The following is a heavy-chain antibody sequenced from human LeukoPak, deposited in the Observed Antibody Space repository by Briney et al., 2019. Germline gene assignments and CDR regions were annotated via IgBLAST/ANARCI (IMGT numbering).Heavy chain of an antibody. Sequence: SETLSLTCTVSGGSISSSSYYWVWIRQPPGKGLEWIGSIYYSGSTYYNPSLKSRVTISVDTSKNQFSLKLSSVTAADTAVYYCARGPQWLQSYYYGMDVWGQGTTVTVSS. CDR2: IYYSGST. CDR3: ARGPQWLQSYYYGMDV. J-gene: IGHJ6*02. V-gene: IGHV4-39*01. CDR1: GGSISSSSYY. D-gene: IGHD6-19*01.